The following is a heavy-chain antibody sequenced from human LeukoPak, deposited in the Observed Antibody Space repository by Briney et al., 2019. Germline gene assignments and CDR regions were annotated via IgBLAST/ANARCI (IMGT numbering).Heavy chain of an antibody. CDR3: ARGNDDFWSGYYGSALGFDY. CDR1: GGSISSGGYY. Sequence: SETLSLTCTVSGGSISSGGYYWSWIRQPPGKGLEWIGEINHSGSTNYNPSLKSRVTISVDTSKNQFSLKLSSVTAADTAVYYCARGNDDFWSGYYGSALGFDYWGQGTLATVSS. V-gene: IGHV4-39*07. CDR2: INHSGST. J-gene: IGHJ4*02. D-gene: IGHD3-3*01.